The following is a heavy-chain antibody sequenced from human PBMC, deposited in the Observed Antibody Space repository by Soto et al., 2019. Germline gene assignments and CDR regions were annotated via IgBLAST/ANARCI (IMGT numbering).Heavy chain of an antibody. CDR2: MSTSGTL. J-gene: IGHJ6*02. V-gene: IGHV4-4*07. CDR1: GVSISSYY. Sequence: QVQLQESGPGLVKPSATLSLTCSVSGVSISSYYWAWLRQPAGQGLEWVGPMSTSGTLNYNPSLTSRVTVSIDTFKNEFSLNLRSVTAADTAVYFCVRVINFRGIDVWGQGTTVTVS. CDR3: VRVINFRGIDV.